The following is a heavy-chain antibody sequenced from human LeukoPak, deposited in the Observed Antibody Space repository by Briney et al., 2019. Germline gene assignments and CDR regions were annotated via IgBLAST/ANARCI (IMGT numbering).Heavy chain of an antibody. CDR2: IIPIFGTA. V-gene: IGHV1-69*05. CDR3: ARDLGGYCSSTSCYKDYYYYMDV. Sequence: SVKFSCKASGGTFSSYAISWVRQAPGQGLEWMGGIIPIFGTANYAQKFQGRVTITTDESTSTAYMELSSLRSEDTAVYYCARDLGGYCSSTSCYKDYYYYMDVWGKGTTVTVSS. CDR1: GGTFSSYA. J-gene: IGHJ6*03. D-gene: IGHD2-2*02.